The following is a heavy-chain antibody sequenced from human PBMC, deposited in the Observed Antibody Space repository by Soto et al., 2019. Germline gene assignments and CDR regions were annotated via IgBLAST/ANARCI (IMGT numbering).Heavy chain of an antibody. CDR2: ISYDGSNK. CDR1: GFNFSSYA. D-gene: IGHD6-13*01. CDR3: ARTGGIAAYYGMDV. J-gene: IGHJ6*02. V-gene: IGHV3-30-3*01. Sequence: PGGSLRLSCAASGFNFSSYAMHWVRQAPGKGLEWVAVISYDGSNKYYADSVKGRFTISRDNSKNTLYLQMNSLRAEDTAVYYCARTGGIAAYYGMDVRGQGTTVTVSS.